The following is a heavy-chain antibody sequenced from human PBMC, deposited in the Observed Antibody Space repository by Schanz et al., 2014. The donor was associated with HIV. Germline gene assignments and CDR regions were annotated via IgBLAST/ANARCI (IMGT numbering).Heavy chain of an antibody. D-gene: IGHD5-18*01. CDR3: RGYRFYYGVDF. J-gene: IGHJ6*02. CDR1: GFSFSDYH. V-gene: IGHV3-11*01. CDR2: LSGSGSNI. Sequence: QVQLVESGGDLVKPGGSLRLSCTASGFSFSDYHMSWTRQAPGKGLEWVSSLSGSGSNIYYADSVKGRFTISRDNGKNSLLLQMNSLNIEDTAVYYCRGYRFYYGVDFWGQGTTVTVS.